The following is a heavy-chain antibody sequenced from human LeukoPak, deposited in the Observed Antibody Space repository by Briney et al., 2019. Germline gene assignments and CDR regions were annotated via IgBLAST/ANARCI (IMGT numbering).Heavy chain of an antibody. CDR1: GGSISSSSYF. D-gene: IGHD6-13*01. CDR3: ASYRGSSSWYKNWFDP. Sequence: PSETLSLTCSVSGGSISSSSYFWGWIRQPPEKGLEWIGSIYYSGSTYYNPSLKSRVAISIDTSKNQFSLKLSSVTAADTAVYYCASYRGSSSWYKNWFDPWGQGTLVTVSS. J-gene: IGHJ5*02. V-gene: IGHV4-39*07. CDR2: IYYSGST.